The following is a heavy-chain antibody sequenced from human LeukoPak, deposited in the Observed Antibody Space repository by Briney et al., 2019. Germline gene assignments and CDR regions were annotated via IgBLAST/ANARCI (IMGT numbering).Heavy chain of an antibody. D-gene: IGHD6-19*01. CDR3: ARRGSSGHYMDV. CDR2: IHYSGST. Sequence: LETLSLTCTVSGGSISSSSYNWGWIRQPPGKGLEWIGNIHYSGSTYYNPSLESRVTISVDTSKNQFSLKLNSVTVADTAVYYCARRGSSGHYMDVWGKGTTVTVSS. V-gene: IGHV4-39*01. CDR1: GGSISSSSYN. J-gene: IGHJ6*03.